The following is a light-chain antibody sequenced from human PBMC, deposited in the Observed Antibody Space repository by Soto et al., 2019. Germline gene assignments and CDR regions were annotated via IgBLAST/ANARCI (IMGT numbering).Light chain of an antibody. CDR1: QSVSSSY. Sequence: EIVLTQSPGTLSLSPGERATLSCRASQSVSSSYLAWYQQKPGQAPRLLIYGASSRATGIPDRFSGSGSGKDFTLTISRLEPEDFAVYYCQQYGSSNRTFGQGTKLEIK. V-gene: IGKV3-20*01. CDR3: QQYGSSNRT. CDR2: GAS. J-gene: IGKJ2*01.